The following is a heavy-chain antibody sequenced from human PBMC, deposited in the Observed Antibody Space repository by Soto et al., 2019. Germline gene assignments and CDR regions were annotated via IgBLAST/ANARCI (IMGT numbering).Heavy chain of an antibody. D-gene: IGHD1-26*01. CDR2: IRPGGDST. Sequence: GGSLRLSCAASGFRFRTRAMSWVRQAPGKGLEWVASIRPGGDSTYYADSVKGRFAVSRDNSNVTLYLQMDSLRVEDTAIYYCTTHEEGAPWAGGFDSWGQGTLVTVSS. CDR1: GFRFRTRA. V-gene: IGHV3-23*01. J-gene: IGHJ5*01. CDR3: TTHEEGAPWAGGFDS.